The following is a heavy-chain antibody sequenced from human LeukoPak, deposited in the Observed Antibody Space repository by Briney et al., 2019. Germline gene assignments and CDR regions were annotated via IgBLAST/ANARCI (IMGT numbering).Heavy chain of an antibody. CDR2: IDWDDDK. D-gene: IGHD1-26*01. V-gene: IGHV2-70*04. Sequence: SGPTLVNPTQTLTLTCTFSGFSLSTSGMRVSWIRQPPGKALEWLARIDWDDDKFYSTSLKTRLTISKDTSKNQVVLTMTNMDPVDTATYYYARLNSGTYLDYWGQGTLVTVSS. CDR1: GFSLSTSGMR. CDR3: ARLNSGTYLDY. J-gene: IGHJ4*02.